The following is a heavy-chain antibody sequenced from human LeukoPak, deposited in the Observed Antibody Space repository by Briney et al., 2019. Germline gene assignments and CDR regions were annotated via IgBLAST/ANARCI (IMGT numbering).Heavy chain of an antibody. CDR3: ASPDSSGYYYLDY. D-gene: IGHD3-22*01. CDR2: INPSGGST. Sequence: ASVKVFCKASGYTFTSYYMHWVRQAPGQELEWMGIINPSGGSTSYAQKFQGRVTMTRDTSTSTVYMELSSLRSEDTAVYYCASPDSSGYYYLDYWGQGTLVTVSS. CDR1: GYTFTSYY. J-gene: IGHJ4*02. V-gene: IGHV1-46*01.